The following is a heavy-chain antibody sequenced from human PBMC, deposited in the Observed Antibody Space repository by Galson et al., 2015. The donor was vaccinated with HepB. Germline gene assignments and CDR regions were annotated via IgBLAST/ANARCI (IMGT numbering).Heavy chain of an antibody. CDR2: IVVGGGKT. CDR3: AADIGGSSTLTSPPGY. CDR1: GFPFANSA. Sequence: SVKVSCKGSGFPFANSAVQWVRQARGQRLEWIGWIVVGGGKTTYAQRFQKRVTITRDMSTSTAYMEVTSLSLDDTAVYYCAADIGGSSTLTSPPGYWGQGTLVTVSS. V-gene: IGHV1-58*01. J-gene: IGHJ4*02. D-gene: IGHD4-17*01.